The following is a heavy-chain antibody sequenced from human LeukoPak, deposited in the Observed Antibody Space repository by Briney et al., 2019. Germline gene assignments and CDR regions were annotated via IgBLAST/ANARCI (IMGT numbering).Heavy chain of an antibody. Sequence: GASVKVSCKASGYTFTGYYMHWVRQAPGQGLEWMGWINPNSVGTNYAQKFQGRVTMTRDTSISTAYMELSRLRSDDTAVYYCARAQTVMITFGGVIGGYFDYWGQGTLVTVSS. J-gene: IGHJ4*02. CDR1: GYTFTGYY. D-gene: IGHD3-16*01. V-gene: IGHV1-2*02. CDR2: INPNSVGT. CDR3: ARAQTVMITFGGVIGGYFDY.